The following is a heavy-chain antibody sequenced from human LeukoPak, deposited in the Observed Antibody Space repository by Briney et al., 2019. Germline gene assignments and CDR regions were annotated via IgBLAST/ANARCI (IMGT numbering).Heavy chain of an antibody. J-gene: IGHJ6*04. Sequence: ASVKVSCKASGYTFTSYYMHWVRQAPGQGLEWMGIINPSGGSKSYAQKFQGRVTMTRDTSTSTVYMELSSLRSEDTAVYYCARDADTAMVTLSNYYYGMDVWGKGTTVTVSS. CDR2: INPSGGSK. CDR3: ARDADTAMVTLSNYYYGMDV. V-gene: IGHV1-46*01. CDR1: GYTFTSYY. D-gene: IGHD5-18*01.